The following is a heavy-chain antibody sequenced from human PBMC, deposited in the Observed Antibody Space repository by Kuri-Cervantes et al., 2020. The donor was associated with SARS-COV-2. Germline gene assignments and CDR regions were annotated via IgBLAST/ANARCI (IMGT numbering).Heavy chain of an antibody. J-gene: IGHJ6*02. Sequence: GESLKISCKGSGYSFTSYWIGWVRQMPGKGLEWMGIIYPGDADTRYSPSLQGQVTISADKSISTAYLQWSSLKASDTAMYYCARQGSTSEAYYYGMDVWGQGTMVTVSS. CDR3: ARQGSTSEAYYYGMDV. V-gene: IGHV5-51*01. D-gene: IGHD2-2*01. CDR2: IYPGDADT. CDR1: GYSFTSYW.